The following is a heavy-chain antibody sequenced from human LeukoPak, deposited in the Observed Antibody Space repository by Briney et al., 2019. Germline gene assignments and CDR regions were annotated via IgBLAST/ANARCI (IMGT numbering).Heavy chain of an antibody. Sequence: ASVKVSCKASGGTFSSYTISWVRQAPGQGLEWMGRIIPILGIANYAQKFQGRVTITADKSTSTAYMELSSLRSEDTAVYYCARRSSALDAFDIWGQGTMVTVFS. CDR1: GGTFSSYT. V-gene: IGHV1-69*02. CDR2: IIPILGIA. D-gene: IGHD6-25*01. CDR3: ARRSSALDAFDI. J-gene: IGHJ3*02.